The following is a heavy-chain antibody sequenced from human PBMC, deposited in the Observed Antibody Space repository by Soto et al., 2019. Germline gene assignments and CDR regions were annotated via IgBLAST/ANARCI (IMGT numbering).Heavy chain of an antibody. CDR2: IIPIFGTA. CDR1: GGTFSNNA. CDR3: AREVYCSSTSCYAAYYYYGMDV. J-gene: IGHJ6*02. V-gene: IGHV1-69*13. D-gene: IGHD2-2*01. Sequence: SSVMVSWKDSGGTFSNNAIKWVRQAPGQGLEWTGGIIPIFGTANYAQKFQGRVTITADESTSTAYMELSSLRSEDTAVYYCAREVYCSSTSCYAAYYYYGMDVWGQGTTDTVSS.